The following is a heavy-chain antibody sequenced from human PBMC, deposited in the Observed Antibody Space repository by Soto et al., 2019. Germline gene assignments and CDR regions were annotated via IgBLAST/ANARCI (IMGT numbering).Heavy chain of an antibody. J-gene: IGHJ6*03. CDR1: GFTFSSYS. V-gene: IGHV3-48*01. D-gene: IGHD4-4*01. CDR3: ARDSEGIETTIFYYMDV. CDR2: ISSSSSTI. Sequence: GGSLRLSCAASGFTFSSYSMNWVRQAPGKGLEWVSYISSSSSTIYYADSVKGRFTISRDNAKNSLYLQMNSLRAEDTAVYYCARDSEGIETTIFYYMDVWGKGTTVTVSS.